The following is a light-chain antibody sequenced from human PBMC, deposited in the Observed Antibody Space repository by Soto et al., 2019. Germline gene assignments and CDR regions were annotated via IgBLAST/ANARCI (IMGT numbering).Light chain of an antibody. Sequence: QSALTQPRSVSGSPGQSVTISCTGTRSDVGGYNYVSWYQQHPGKAPKLMIYDVSKRPSGVPDRFSGSKSGNTASPTISGLQAEDESDYYCCSYAGSSFWVFGGGTKLTVL. V-gene: IGLV2-11*01. CDR3: CSYAGSSFWV. CDR1: RSDVGGYNY. J-gene: IGLJ3*02. CDR2: DVS.